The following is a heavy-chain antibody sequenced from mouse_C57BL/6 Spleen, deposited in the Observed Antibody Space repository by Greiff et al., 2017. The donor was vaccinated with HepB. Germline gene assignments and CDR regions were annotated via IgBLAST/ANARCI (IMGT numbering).Heavy chain of an antibody. J-gene: IGHJ4*01. Sequence: EVQVVESEGGLVQPGRSMKLSCTASGFTFSDYYMAWVRQVPEKGLEWVANINYDGSSTYYLDSLKSRFIISRDNAKNILYLQMSSLKSEDTATYYCARGYGSSYEHAMDYWGQGTSVTVSS. CDR3: ARGYGSSYEHAMDY. D-gene: IGHD1-1*01. V-gene: IGHV5-16*01. CDR1: GFTFSDYY. CDR2: INYDGSST.